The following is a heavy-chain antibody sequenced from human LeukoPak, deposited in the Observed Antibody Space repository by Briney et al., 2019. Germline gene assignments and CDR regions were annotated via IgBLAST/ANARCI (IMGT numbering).Heavy chain of an antibody. V-gene: IGHV3-23*01. D-gene: IGHD3-16*01. CDR2: IHSGGGTT. J-gene: IGHJ4*02. Sequence: PGGSLRLSCTASGFTFSSYTMNWVRQAPGKGLEWVSAIHSGGGTTSYADSVKGRFTITRDNSKNTLFLQMNSLRAEDTAVYYCAKDSAFGGEDSWGQGTLVTVPS. CDR3: AKDSAFGGEDS. CDR1: GFTFSSYT.